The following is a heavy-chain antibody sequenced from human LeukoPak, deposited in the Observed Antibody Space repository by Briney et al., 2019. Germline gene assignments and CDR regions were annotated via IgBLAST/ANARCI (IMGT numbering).Heavy chain of an antibody. D-gene: IGHD3-10*01. CDR1: GGSISSGGYY. V-gene: IGHV4-30-2*01. CDR3: ARLTTMVRGVTYGMDV. J-gene: IGHJ6*02. CDR2: IYHSGST. Sequence: LSLTCTVSGGSISSGGYYWSWIRQPPGKGLEWIGYIYHSGSTYYNPSLKSRVTISVDTSKNQFSLKLSSVTAADTAVYYCARLTTMVRGVTYGMDVWGQGTTVTVSS.